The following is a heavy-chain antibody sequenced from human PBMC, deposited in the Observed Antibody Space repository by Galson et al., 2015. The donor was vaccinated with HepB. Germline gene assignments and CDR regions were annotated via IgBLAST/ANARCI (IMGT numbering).Heavy chain of an antibody. Sequence: SLRLSCAASGFTFSSYWMHWVRQEPGKGLVWVSRSNGNGRDTAYADSVKGRFTISRDNAKSTLYLEMNSLRVEDTAVYYCARSRYGGFEGEFDYWGQGTLVTVSS. CDR2: SNGNGRDT. D-gene: IGHD4/OR15-4a*01. J-gene: IGHJ4*02. CDR1: GFTFSSYW. CDR3: ARSRYGGFEGEFDY. V-gene: IGHV3-74*01.